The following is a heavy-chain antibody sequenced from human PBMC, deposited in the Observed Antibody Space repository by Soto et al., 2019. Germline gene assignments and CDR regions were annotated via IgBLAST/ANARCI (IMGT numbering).Heavy chain of an antibody. D-gene: IGHD3-10*01. CDR3: ARGRITVAPTWGMEV. J-gene: IGHJ6*02. CDR1: GFTFSSYE. V-gene: IGHV3-48*03. Sequence: PGGSLRLSCAASGFTFSSYEMNWVRLAPGKGLEWVSYISSSGSTIYYADSVKGRFTISRDNTTNSLYLQMNSLRAEDTAVYYCARGRITVAPTWGMEVWGQGTTVTVAS. CDR2: ISSSGSTI.